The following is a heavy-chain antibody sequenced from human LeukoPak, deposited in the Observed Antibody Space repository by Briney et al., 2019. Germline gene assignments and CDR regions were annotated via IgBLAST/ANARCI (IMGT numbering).Heavy chain of an antibody. D-gene: IGHD6-13*01. CDR3: ASGTLDYFDY. J-gene: IGHJ4*02. CDR2: IYYSGST. CDR1: GGSISSYY. Sequence: PSETPSLTCTVSGGSISSYYWNWIRQPPGKGLEWIGYIYYSGSTNYNPSLKSRVIISVDTSKNQFSLKLSSVTAADTAVYYCASGTLDYFDYWGQGTLVTVSS. V-gene: IGHV4-59*01.